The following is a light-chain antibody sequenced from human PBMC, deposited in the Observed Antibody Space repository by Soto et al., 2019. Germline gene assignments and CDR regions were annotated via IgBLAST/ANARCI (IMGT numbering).Light chain of an antibody. V-gene: IGLV2-14*01. CDR3: SSYAGSNNLV. Sequence: QSVLTQPASVSGSAGQSITISCSGTMRDVGAYNLVSWYQQHPGTAPKLIIYEVRNRPSGISSRFSGSRSGNTASLTISGLQPEDEGDYYCSSYAGSNNLVFGGGTKLTVL. CDR2: EVR. CDR1: MRDVGAYNL. J-gene: IGLJ2*01.